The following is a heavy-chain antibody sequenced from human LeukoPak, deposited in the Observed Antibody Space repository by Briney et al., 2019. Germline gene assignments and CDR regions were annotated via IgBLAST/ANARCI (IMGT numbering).Heavy chain of an antibody. V-gene: IGHV3-30*02. D-gene: IGHD1-26*01. J-gene: IGHJ3*02. Sequence: GGSLRLSCAASGFTFSSYGMHWVRQAPGKGLEWVAFIRYDGSNRYYADSVKGRFTISRDNSKNTLYLQMNSLRAEDTAVYYCAKDLREPLDAFDIWGQGTMVTVSS. CDR3: AKDLREPLDAFDI. CDR2: IRYDGSNR. CDR1: GFTFSSYG.